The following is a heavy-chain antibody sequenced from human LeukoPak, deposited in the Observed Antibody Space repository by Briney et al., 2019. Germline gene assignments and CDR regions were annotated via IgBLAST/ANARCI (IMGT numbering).Heavy chain of an antibody. CDR3: ARMSNSSPIIDY. CDR1: GGSINSYY. Sequence: SETLCLTCTVSGGSINSYYWTWIRQPPGKGLEWIGYIYYSGSTNYNPSLKSRLTISVDTAKNQFSLKLKSVTATDAAVYYCARMSNSSPIIDYWGQGTLVTVSS. CDR2: IYYSGST. V-gene: IGHV4-59*01. D-gene: IGHD6-13*01. J-gene: IGHJ4*02.